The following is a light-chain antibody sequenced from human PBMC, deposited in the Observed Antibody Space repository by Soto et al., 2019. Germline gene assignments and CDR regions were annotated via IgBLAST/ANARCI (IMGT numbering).Light chain of an antibody. Sequence: DVQMTQSPSSLPASLGDRVTITCQASQDISNYLNWYQQKPGKAPELLIYSASRLQRGVPSRFGGSGSGTDFTLTISDLQHDDFATYYCQQSYTTPPITFGLGTRLEIK. CDR2: SAS. CDR1: QDISNY. CDR3: QQSYTTPPIT. J-gene: IGKJ5*01. V-gene: IGKV1-39*01.